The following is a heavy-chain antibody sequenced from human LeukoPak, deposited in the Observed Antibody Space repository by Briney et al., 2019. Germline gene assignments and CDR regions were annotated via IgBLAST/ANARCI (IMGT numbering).Heavy chain of an antibody. D-gene: IGHD6-6*01. Sequence: SETLSLTCTVSGGSIGSNNYYWTWIRQPPGKGLEWIGHIYYSGSTNYSPSLKSRVTISVDTSKNQFSLKLSSVTAADTAVYYCARLSSLANIAARGRTWLDPWGQGSLVTVSS. J-gene: IGHJ5*02. CDR1: GGSIGSNNYY. CDR3: ARLSSLANIAARGRTWLDP. CDR2: IYYSGST. V-gene: IGHV4-61*01.